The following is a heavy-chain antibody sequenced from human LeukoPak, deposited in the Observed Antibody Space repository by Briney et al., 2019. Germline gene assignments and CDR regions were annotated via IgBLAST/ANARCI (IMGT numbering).Heavy chain of an antibody. CDR3: AREGVATIKYYYYYMDV. J-gene: IGHJ6*03. CDR1: GFTFSSYE. Sequence: PGGSLRLSCAASGFTFSSYEMNWVRQAPGKGLEWVSYISSSGSTVYYADSVKGRFTISRDNAKNSLYLQMNSLRAEDTAVYYCAREGVATIKYYYYYMDVWGKGTTVTISS. CDR2: ISSSGSTV. D-gene: IGHD5-12*01. V-gene: IGHV3-48*03.